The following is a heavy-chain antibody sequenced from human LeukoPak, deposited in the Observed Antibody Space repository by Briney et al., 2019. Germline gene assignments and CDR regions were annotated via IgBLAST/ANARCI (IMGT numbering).Heavy chain of an antibody. V-gene: IGHV4-34*01. Sequence: PSETLSLTCAVYGGSFSGFYWSWIRQPPGKGLEWIGDINHSGGTNYIPSLKSRVTISVDTSKNQFSLKLSSVTAADTAVYYCARLQGRGWSNLNWFDPWGQGTLVTVSS. CDR3: ARLQGRGWSNLNWFDP. J-gene: IGHJ5*02. CDR2: INHSGGT. CDR1: GGSFSGFY. D-gene: IGHD6-19*01.